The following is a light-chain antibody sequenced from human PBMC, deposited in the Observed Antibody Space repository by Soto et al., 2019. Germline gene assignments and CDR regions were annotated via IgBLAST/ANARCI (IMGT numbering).Light chain of an antibody. V-gene: IGKV3-20*01. CDR1: QSVSSSY. J-gene: IGKJ1*01. Sequence: EIVLTQSPGTLSLSPGERATLSCRASQSVSSSYLAWYQQKPGQAPRLLMHGASSRATDIPDRFSGSGYGTDFSLTISRLEPDVSAMYYCHQYSSPPRTFGQGTKVDIK. CDR3: HQYSSPPRT. CDR2: GAS.